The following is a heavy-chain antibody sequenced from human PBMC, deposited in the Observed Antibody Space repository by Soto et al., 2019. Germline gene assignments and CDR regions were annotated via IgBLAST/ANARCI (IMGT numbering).Heavy chain of an antibody. CDR1: GGSISSGGYY. Sequence: SETLSLTCTVSGGSISSGGYYWSWIRQHPGKGLEWIGYIYYSGSTYYNPSLKSRVTISVDTSKNQFSLKLSSVTAADTAVYYCERDNGDYPFDYWGQGTLVTVSS. V-gene: IGHV4-31*03. J-gene: IGHJ4*02. D-gene: IGHD4-17*01. CDR2: IYYSGST. CDR3: ERDNGDYPFDY.